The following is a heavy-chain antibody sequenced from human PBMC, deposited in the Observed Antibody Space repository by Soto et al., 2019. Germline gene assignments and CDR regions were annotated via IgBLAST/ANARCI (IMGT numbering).Heavy chain of an antibody. CDR2: ISAYNGNT. CDR3: ARAVPQVDY. CDR1: GYTFSSYH. Sequence: QIQLVQSGAEVKKPGASVKVSCKASGYTFSSYHITWVRQAPGQGLEWMGWISAYNGNTNYAQNLQGRVTRTSDPSSSTACLELRSLGSDDTAVYYCARAVPQVDYWGQGPVVTVSS. J-gene: IGHJ4*02. V-gene: IGHV1-18*01.